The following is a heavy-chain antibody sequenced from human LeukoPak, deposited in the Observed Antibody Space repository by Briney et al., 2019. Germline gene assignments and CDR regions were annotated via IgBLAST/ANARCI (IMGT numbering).Heavy chain of an antibody. D-gene: IGHD3-10*01. CDR2: INHSGST. CDR1: GGSISSSGYY. Sequence: SETLSLTCTVSGGSISSSGYYWSWIRQPPGKGLEWIGEINHSGSTNYNPSLKSRVTISVDTSKNQFSLKLSSVTAADTAVYYCARGAYYYGSGSYSHWGQGTLVTVSS. V-gene: IGHV4-39*07. J-gene: IGHJ4*02. CDR3: ARGAYYYGSGSYSH.